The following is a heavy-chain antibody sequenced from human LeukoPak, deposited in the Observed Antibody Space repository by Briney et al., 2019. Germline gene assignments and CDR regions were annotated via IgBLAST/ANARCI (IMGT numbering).Heavy chain of an antibody. J-gene: IGHJ4*02. CDR2: ISSNGGST. CDR1: GFTLSSYA. Sequence: GGSLRLSCAASGFTLSSYAMHWVRQAQGKGLEYVPAISSNGGSTYYANSVKGRFTISRDNSKNTLYLQMGSLRAEDMAVYYCARGGSCFWRPPSPDYWGQGTLVTVSS. D-gene: IGHD3-3*01. V-gene: IGHV3-64*01. CDR3: ARGGSCFWRPPSPDY.